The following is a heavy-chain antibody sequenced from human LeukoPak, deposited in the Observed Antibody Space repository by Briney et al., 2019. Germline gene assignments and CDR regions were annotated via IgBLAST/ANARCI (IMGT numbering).Heavy chain of an antibody. CDR2: ISSSSSTI. D-gene: IGHD3-22*01. CDR3: ARGGSYYDY. J-gene: IGHJ4*02. CDR1: GFTFSSYS. Sequence: TGGSVRLSCAASGFTFSSYSMNWVRQAPGKGLEWVSYISSSSSTIYYADSVKGRFTISRDNAKNSLYLQMNSLRAEDTAVYYCARGGSYYDYWGQGTLVTVSS. V-gene: IGHV3-48*04.